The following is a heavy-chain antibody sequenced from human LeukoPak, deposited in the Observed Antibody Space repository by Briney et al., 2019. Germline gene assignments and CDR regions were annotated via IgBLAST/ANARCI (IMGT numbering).Heavy chain of an antibody. V-gene: IGHV3-48*04. CDR3: AKATMAGRGAFDI. J-gene: IGHJ3*02. Sequence: GGSLRLSCAASGFTFSSYSMNWVRQAPGKGLEWVSYISSSNSTIYYADSVKGRFTISRDNAKNLLYLQMNSLRAEDTALYYCAKATMAGRGAFDIWGQGTMVTVSS. CDR1: GFTFSSYS. D-gene: IGHD6-19*01. CDR2: ISSSNSTI.